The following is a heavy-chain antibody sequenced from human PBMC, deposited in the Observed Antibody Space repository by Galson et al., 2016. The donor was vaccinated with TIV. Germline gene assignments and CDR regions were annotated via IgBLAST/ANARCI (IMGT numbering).Heavy chain of an antibody. D-gene: IGHD7-27*01. CDR3: AKDRDLYPPFMGTFDH. V-gene: IGHV3-30*18. CDR2: ISYDGSNK. CDR1: GFTFSRFG. J-gene: IGHJ4*02. Sequence: SLRLSCAASGFTFSRFGMHWVRQAPGKGLEWVAVISYDGSNKYYADSVKGRLTISRDNSKNTLYLQMNSLRAEGTAVYYCAKDRDLYPPFMGTFDHWGQGTMVTVSS.